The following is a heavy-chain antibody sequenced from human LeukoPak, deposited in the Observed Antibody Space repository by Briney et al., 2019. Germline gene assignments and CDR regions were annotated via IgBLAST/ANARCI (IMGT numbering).Heavy chain of an antibody. CDR1: GFTVSSNS. J-gene: IGHJ3*02. D-gene: IGHD4-17*01. V-gene: IGHV3-21*04. CDR3: AKDIGDYSGAFDI. CDR2: ISSSSSYI. Sequence: GGSLRLSCTVSGFTVSSNSMSWVRQAPGKGLEWVSSISSSSSYIYYADSVKGRFTISRDNAKNSLYLQMNSLRAEDMALYYCAKDIGDYSGAFDIWGQGTMVTVSS.